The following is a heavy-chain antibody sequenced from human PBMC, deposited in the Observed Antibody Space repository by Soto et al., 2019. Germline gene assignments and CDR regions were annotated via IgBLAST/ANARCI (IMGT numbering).Heavy chain of an antibody. D-gene: IGHD3-16*02. V-gene: IGHV3-48*02. CDR3: ARLHYGDYVWGSYRYFGDY. CDR1: GFTFSSYS. Sequence: EVQLVESGGGLVQPGGSLRLSCAASGFTFSSYSMNWVRQAPGKGLEWVSXISRNSSTIYYADSVKGRFTISRDNAKNSLYLQMNSLRDEDTAVYYCARLHYGDYVWGSYRYFGDYWGQGTLVTVSS. J-gene: IGHJ4*02. CDR2: ISRNSSTI.